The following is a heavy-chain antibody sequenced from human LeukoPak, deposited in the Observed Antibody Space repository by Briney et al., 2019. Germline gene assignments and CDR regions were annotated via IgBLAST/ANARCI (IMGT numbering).Heavy chain of an antibody. CDR3: AKAEYSSVWFFDF. V-gene: IGHV3-74*01. Sequence: GGSLRLSCAASGFTFSSNWMHWVRQAPGKGLVWVSRINEDGSTTNYADSVKGRFTLYRDNSKNTLFLQLNSLRAEDTAVYYCAKAEYSSVWFFDFWGQGTLVTVSS. CDR2: INEDGSTT. D-gene: IGHD6-19*01. J-gene: IGHJ4*02. CDR1: GFTFSSNW.